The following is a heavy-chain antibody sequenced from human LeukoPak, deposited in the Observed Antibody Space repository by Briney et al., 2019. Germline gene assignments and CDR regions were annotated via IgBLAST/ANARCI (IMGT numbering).Heavy chain of an antibody. J-gene: IGHJ4*02. CDR3: ARGITMIIVVETFDY. Sequence: PSETLSLTCTVSGGSISSYYWSWIRQPAGKGLEWIGRIYTSGSTNYNPSLKSRVTMSVDTSKNQFSLKLSSVTAADTAVYYCARGITMIIVVETFDYWGQGTPVTVSS. D-gene: IGHD3-22*01. CDR2: IYTSGST. V-gene: IGHV4-4*07. CDR1: GGSISSYY.